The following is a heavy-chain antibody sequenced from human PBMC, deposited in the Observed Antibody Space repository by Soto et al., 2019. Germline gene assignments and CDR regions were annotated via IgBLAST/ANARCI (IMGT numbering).Heavy chain of an antibody. CDR3: ARDEITGLFDY. CDR2: INHSGST. D-gene: IGHD2-8*02. J-gene: IGHJ4*02. CDR1: GGSFSGYY. V-gene: IGHV4-34*01. Sequence: QVQLQQWGAGLLKPSETLSLTCAVYGGSFSGYYWPWIRQPPGTGLEWIGEINHSGSTNYNPSLKSRVTISVDTSKNQFSLKLTSVTAADTAVYYCARDEITGLFDYWGQGTLVTVSS.